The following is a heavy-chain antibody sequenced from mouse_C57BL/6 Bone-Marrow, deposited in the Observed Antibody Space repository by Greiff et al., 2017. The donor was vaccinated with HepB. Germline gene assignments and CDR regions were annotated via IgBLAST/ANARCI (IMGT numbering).Heavy chain of an antibody. V-gene: IGHV10-1*01. D-gene: IGHD1-1*01. CDR1: GFSFNTYA. CDR2: IRSKSNNYAT. CDR3: VRRHGSSSWFAY. Sequence: DVMLVESGGGLVQPKGSLKLSCAASGFSFNTYAMNWVRQAPGKGLEWVARIRSKSNNYATYYADSVKDRFTISRDDSESMLYLQMNNLKTEDTAMYYCVRRHGSSSWFAYWGQGTLVTVSA. J-gene: IGHJ3*01.